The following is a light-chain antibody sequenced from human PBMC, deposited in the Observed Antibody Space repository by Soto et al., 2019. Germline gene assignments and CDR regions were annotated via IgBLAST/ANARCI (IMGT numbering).Light chain of an antibody. CDR3: SSYTTSGGGV. V-gene: IGLV2-14*03. CDR1: DSDVGGYNY. CDR2: DVT. J-gene: IGLJ2*01. Sequence: QSALTQPASVSGSPGQSITISCTGTDSDVGGYNYVSWYQHHPGNAPKVMIYDVTYRPSGVSNRFSGSKSGNTASLTISGRQAEDEADDYCSSYTTSGGGVFGGGTKVTVL.